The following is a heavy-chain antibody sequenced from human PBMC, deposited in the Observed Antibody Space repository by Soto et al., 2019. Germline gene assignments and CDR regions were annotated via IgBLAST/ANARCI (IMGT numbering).Heavy chain of an antibody. CDR2: ISNNGYDT. D-gene: IGHD4-17*01. Sequence: PWWSLRLSCSASVFFFSTYAMNWVRQAPGKGLEWVSAISNNGYDTYYAESVRGRFTISRDNSINTLYLQMSRLRTEDTAVYYCAHPRGYGVFDAVDIWGQGTMVTVSS. V-gene: IGHV3-23*01. CDR1: VFFFSTYA. CDR3: AHPRGYGVFDAVDI. J-gene: IGHJ3*02.